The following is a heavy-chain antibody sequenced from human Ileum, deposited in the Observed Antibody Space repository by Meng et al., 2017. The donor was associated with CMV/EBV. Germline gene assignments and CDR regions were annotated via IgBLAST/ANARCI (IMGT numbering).Heavy chain of an antibody. CDR1: GFTFSTYA. CDR2: ISVSGGA. CDR3: ASRHSSSSMYY. J-gene: IGHJ4*02. V-gene: IGHV3-23*01. D-gene: IGHD6-6*01. Sequence: VQLLESGGGLVQPGGSLRLSCAASGFTFSTYAVSWVRQAPEKGLEWVSSISVSGGASYADSVKGRFTISRDNSNNALYLQMNSLRADDTAVYFCASRHSSSSMYYWGQGTLVTVSS.